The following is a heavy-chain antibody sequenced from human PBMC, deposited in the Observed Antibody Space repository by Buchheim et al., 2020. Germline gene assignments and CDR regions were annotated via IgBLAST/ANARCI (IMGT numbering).Heavy chain of an antibody. D-gene: IGHD4/OR15-4a*01. Sequence: QVQLQESGPGLVKPSQTLSLTCTVSGGSISSGDYYWSWFRQPPGKGLEWIGHIYYSGTTYYNPSLKSRVTISVETSKNQFSLRLSSVTAADTAVYYCARPGADDYGAGHDYWGQGTLVPSP. J-gene: IGHJ4*02. CDR1: GGSISSGDYY. CDR3: ARPGADDYGAGHDY. CDR2: IYYSGTT. V-gene: IGHV4-30-4*01.